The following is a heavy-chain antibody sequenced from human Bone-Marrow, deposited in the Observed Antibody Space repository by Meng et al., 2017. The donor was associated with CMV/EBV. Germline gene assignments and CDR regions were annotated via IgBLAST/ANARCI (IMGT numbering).Heavy chain of an antibody. J-gene: IGHJ6*02. CDR2: IYYSGST. Sequence: SETLSLTCTVSGASISTYYWSWIRQPPGKGLEWIGYIYYSGSTNYNPSLKSRVTISVDTSKNQFSLKLSSVTAADTAVYYCAKTSGSWVWGQGTTVTVSS. CDR1: GASISTYY. D-gene: IGHD6-13*01. CDR3: AKTSGSWV. V-gene: IGHV4-59*01.